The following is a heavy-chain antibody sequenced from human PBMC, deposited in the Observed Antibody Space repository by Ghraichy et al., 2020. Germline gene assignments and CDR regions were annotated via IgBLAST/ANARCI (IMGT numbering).Heavy chain of an antibody. D-gene: IGHD5-18*01. CDR2: IIYNGATT. CDR3: AKESYTATFTYFDY. CDR1: GFTFSSYG. Sequence: GGSLRLSCAASGFTFSSYGMSWARQAPGKGLEWVSAIIYNGATTYYAASVKGRFTISRDNSKDTLFLQMNSLRAEDTATYYCAKESYTATFTYFDYWGQGTPVTVSS. V-gene: IGHV3-23*01. J-gene: IGHJ4*02.